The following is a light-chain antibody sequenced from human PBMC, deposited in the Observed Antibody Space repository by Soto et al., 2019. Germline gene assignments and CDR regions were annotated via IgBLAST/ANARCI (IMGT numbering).Light chain of an antibody. CDR3: SSYAGTNNAL. Sequence: QSALTQPPSASGSPGQSVTISCTGISSDVGGYNYVSWYQQYPGTAPKLMIYEVTKRPSGVPDRFSGSKSGTTASLTVSGLQAEDEDDYYCSSYAGTNNALFGGGTKLTVL. J-gene: IGLJ2*01. CDR2: EVT. V-gene: IGLV2-8*01. CDR1: SSDVGGYNY.